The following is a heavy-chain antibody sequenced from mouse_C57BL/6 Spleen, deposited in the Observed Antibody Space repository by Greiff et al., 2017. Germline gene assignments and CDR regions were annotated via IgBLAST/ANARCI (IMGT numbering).Heavy chain of an antibody. V-gene: IGHV1-64*01. CDR2: IHPNSGST. D-gene: IGHD2-3*01. CDR1: GYTFTSYW. Sequence: VQLQQPGAELVKPGASVKLSCKASGYTFTSYWMHWVKQRPGQGLEWIGMIHPNSGSTNYNEKFKSKATLTVDKSSSTAYMQLRSLTSEDSAVYYCARVEGGYSAWFAYWGQGTLVTVSA. CDR3: ARVEGGYSAWFAY. J-gene: IGHJ3*01.